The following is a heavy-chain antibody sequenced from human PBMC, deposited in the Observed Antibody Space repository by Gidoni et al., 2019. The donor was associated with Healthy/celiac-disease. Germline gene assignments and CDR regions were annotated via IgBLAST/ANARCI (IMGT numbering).Heavy chain of an antibody. V-gene: IGHV1-69*06. CDR1: GGTFRRYA. CDR2: IIPYVGTA. D-gene: IGHD1-26*01. CDR3: ASTAWDHYYYYYMDV. Sequence: QVQLLQSGAEVKKPGSSVKVCCTASGGTFRRYAISWVRQAPGQGLEWMGGIIPYVGTANYAQKFQGRVTITADKSTSTAYMELSSLRYEDTAVYYCASTAWDHYYYYYMDVWGKGTTVTVSS. J-gene: IGHJ6*03.